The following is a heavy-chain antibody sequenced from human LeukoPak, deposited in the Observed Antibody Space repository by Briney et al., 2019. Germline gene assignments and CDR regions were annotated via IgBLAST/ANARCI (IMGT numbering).Heavy chain of an antibody. Sequence: ASVKVSYKSSGYTFTIYDINWVRQATGQGLEGMGWMNPNSGNTNYAQKFQGRVTMTRDTSISTAYMELSRLRSDDTAVYYCARIFGSGSYWSIDYWGQGTLVTVSS. J-gene: IGHJ4*02. D-gene: IGHD3-10*01. V-gene: IGHV1-2*02. CDR3: ARIFGSGSYWSIDY. CDR1: GYTFTIYD. CDR2: MNPNSGNT.